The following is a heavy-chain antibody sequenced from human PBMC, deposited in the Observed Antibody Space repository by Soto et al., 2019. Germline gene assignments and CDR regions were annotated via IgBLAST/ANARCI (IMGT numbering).Heavy chain of an antibody. V-gene: IGHV3-23*01. J-gene: IGHJ4*02. D-gene: IGHD3-10*01. CDR2: ITDTGGDT. CDR1: GFPFSTSA. CDR3: ARGSTDAYPGSRIFDF. Sequence: EVQLLESGGGLVQPGGSLRLSCAASGFPFSTSAMNWVRQAPGKGLEWVSIITDTGGDTKYADSVRGRFTISRDNSKNTLYLQMSSLRVEDSAVYYCARGSTDAYPGSRIFDFWGRGTLVTVSA.